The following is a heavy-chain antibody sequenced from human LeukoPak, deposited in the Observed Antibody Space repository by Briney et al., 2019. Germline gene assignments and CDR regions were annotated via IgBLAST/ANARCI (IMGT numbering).Heavy chain of an antibody. Sequence: ASVKVSCKASGYTFTSYYMHWVRQAPGQGLEWMGIINPSGGSTSYAQKFQGRVTMTRDTSTSTVYMELSSLRSEDTAVYYCARDRKSITMVRGVITNWFDPWGQGTLVTVSS. J-gene: IGHJ5*02. D-gene: IGHD3-10*01. V-gene: IGHV1-46*01. CDR3: ARDRKSITMVRGVITNWFDP. CDR1: GYTFTSYY. CDR2: INPSGGST.